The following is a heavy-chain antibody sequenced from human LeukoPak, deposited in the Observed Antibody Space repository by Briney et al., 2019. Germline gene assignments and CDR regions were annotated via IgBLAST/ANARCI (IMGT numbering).Heavy chain of an antibody. V-gene: IGHV1-69*06. J-gene: IGHJ4*02. Sequence: RASAKVSSTAPRGTSSTYAISWVRHAPGQGLEWMGGLILIVGTANYTQNFQGSVTLTPGKSTSTAYMELSSLRSADAAVDYCGSVGATLGYWGQGTLVTVSS. D-gene: IGHD1-26*01. CDR1: RGTSSTYA. CDR2: LILIVGTA. CDR3: GSVGATLGY.